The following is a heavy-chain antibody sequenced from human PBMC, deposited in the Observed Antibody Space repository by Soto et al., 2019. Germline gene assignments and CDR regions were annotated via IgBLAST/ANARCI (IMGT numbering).Heavy chain of an antibody. Sequence: SVKVSCKASGFTFSSSAAQWVRQARGQRPEWIGSIVVGSANTNYAQKFQERVTITRDMSTSTAYKELSSLRSEDTAVYYCAADQGLSVGYLYYYGMDVWGQGTTVTVSS. V-gene: IGHV1-58*01. J-gene: IGHJ6*02. CDR1: GFTFSSSA. D-gene: IGHD6-19*01. CDR3: AADQGLSVGYLYYYGMDV. CDR2: IVVGSANT.